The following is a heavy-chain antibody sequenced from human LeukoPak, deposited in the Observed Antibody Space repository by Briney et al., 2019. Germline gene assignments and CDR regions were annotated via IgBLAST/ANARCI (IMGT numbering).Heavy chain of an antibody. CDR1: GYTFTENY. CDR3: ARGKSGYSP. J-gene: IGHJ4*02. D-gene: IGHD3-22*01. Sequence: ASVKASCKVSGYTFTENYIHWVRQTPGRGLEWMGSINPHTGAANYTQNFQGRVTLTRDTSSSTAYMHLSSLRSDDTAVYYCARGKSGYSPWGQGTPVTVSS. CDR2: INPHTGAA. V-gene: IGHV1-2*02.